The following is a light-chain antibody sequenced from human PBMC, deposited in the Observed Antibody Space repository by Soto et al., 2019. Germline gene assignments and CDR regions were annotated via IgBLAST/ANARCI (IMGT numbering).Light chain of an antibody. CDR2: GAS. J-gene: IGKJ1*01. CDR3: LQYGGLPRT. CDR1: QSVSSNY. Sequence: EILLTQSPVTLSWSPGERATLSCIATQSVSSNYLAWYQQKSGQAPRLLIYGASSRATGIPDRFSGGGSGTDFTLTITRLEPEDFAVYFCLQYGGLPRTFGQGTKVDIK. V-gene: IGKV3-20*01.